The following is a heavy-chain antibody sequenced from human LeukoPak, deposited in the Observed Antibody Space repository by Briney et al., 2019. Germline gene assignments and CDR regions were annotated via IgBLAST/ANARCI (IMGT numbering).Heavy chain of an antibody. CDR1: GFTFSSYA. CDR2: ISGSGGST. V-gene: IGHV3-23*01. Sequence: GGSLRLSCAASGFTFSSYAMSWVRQAPGKGLEWVSAISGSGGSTYYADSVKGRFTISRDNSKNTLYLQMNSLRAEDTAVYYCATKSSYYDSTGIYYYYYGMDVWGQGTTVTVSS. CDR3: ATKSSYYDSTGIYYYYYGMDV. D-gene: IGHD3-22*01. J-gene: IGHJ6*02.